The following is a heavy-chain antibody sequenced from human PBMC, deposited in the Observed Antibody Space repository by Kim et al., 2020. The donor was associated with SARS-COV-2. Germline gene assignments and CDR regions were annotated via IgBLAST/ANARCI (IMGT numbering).Heavy chain of an antibody. CDR1: GGSISSYY. Sequence: SETLSLTCTVSGGSISSYYWSWIRQPPGKGLEWIGYIYYSGSTNYNPSLKSRVTISVDTSKNQFSLKLSSVTAADTAVYYCARVDCSGGSCYRSYWYFDLWGRGTLVTVSS. D-gene: IGHD2-15*01. V-gene: IGHV4-59*01. J-gene: IGHJ2*01. CDR2: IYYSGST. CDR3: ARVDCSGGSCYRSYWYFDL.